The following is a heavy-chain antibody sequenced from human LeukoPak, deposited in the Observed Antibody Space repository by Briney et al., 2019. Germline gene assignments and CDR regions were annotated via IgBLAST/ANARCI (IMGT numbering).Heavy chain of an antibody. Sequence: GGSLRLSCAASGVTVSSHYMTWVRQAPGKGLEWVSVIYIDGSKYYADSVKGRFTISRDHPKNTLYLQLNSLRPEDTAVYYCARLPSYWGQGTLVTVSS. V-gene: IGHV3-66*02. CDR1: GVTVSSHY. CDR2: IYIDGSK. CDR3: ARLPSY. J-gene: IGHJ4*02.